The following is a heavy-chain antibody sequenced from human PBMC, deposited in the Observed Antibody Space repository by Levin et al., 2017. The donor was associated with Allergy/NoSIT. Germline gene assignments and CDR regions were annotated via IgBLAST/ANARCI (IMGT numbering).Heavy chain of an antibody. CDR3: ARGGRGYCSGVSCHDPYYYYGLDV. D-gene: IGHD2-15*01. J-gene: IGHJ6*02. CDR2: IYSGGTI. CDR1: GFTVSSTY. V-gene: IGHV3-53*01. Sequence: GESLKISCAASGFTVSSTYMSWVRQAPGKGLEWVSVIYSGGTIYYADSAVKGRFTISRDNSKNTLYLQMNSLRAEDTAVYYCARGGRGYCSGVSCHDPYYYYGLDVWGQGTTVTVSS.